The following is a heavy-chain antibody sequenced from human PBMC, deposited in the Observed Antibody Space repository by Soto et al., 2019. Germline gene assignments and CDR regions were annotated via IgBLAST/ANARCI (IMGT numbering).Heavy chain of an antibody. V-gene: IGHV4-61*08. CDR3: ARYRREAVAGYTLDN. CDR2: VYNSGST. CDR1: GGSISSGGYY. J-gene: IGHJ4*02. D-gene: IGHD6-13*01. Sequence: SETLSLTCPVSGGSISSGGYYWTWIRQPPGKGLEWIGYVYNSGSTNYNPSLKGRVTISEDTSKSQFSLKVNSMTAADTAVYYCARYRREAVAGYTLDNWGQGILVTVSS.